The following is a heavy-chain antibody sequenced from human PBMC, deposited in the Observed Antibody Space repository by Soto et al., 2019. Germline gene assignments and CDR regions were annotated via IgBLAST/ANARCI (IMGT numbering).Heavy chain of an antibody. CDR3: AKEGGYSTSPSYIHY. Sequence: EVQLLESGGGLVQPGGSLRLSCAASGFTFSSYAMSWVRQAPGKGLEWVSTISGSGDTTFYADSLKGRFTISRDNSKNTLYLQLNSLRADDTAVFYCAKEGGYSTSPSYIHYWGQGILVTVSS. J-gene: IGHJ4*02. CDR1: GFTFSSYA. CDR2: ISGSGDTT. V-gene: IGHV3-23*01. D-gene: IGHD6-6*01.